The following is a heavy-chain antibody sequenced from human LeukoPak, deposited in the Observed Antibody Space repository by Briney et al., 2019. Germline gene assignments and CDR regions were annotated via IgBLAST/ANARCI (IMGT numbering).Heavy chain of an antibody. D-gene: IGHD2-2*01. V-gene: IGHV4-38-2*01. CDR3: ARHVQDLAIKV. Sequence: NPGGSLRLSCAASGFTFSASAMTWVRQAPGKGLEWIGSIYRSGSTSYNPSLQGRVTVSEDTSRNHFSLKLSFVTAADTAVYYCARHVQDLAIKVWGHGTTVTVSS. CDR2: IYRSGST. J-gene: IGHJ6*02. CDR1: GFTFSASA.